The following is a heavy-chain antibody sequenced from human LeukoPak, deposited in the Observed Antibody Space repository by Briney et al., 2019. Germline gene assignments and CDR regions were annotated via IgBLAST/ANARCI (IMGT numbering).Heavy chain of an antibody. V-gene: IGHV3-23*01. CDR1: GFTFSSYA. CDR3: AKDQRQIYYYYYMDV. CDR2: ISGSGGST. J-gene: IGHJ6*03. Sequence: GGSLRLSCAASGFTFSSYAMSWVRQAPGKGLEWVSAISGSGGSTYYADSVKGWFTISRDNSKNTLYLQMNSLRAEDTAVYYCAKDQRQIYYYYYMDVWGKGTTVTVSS.